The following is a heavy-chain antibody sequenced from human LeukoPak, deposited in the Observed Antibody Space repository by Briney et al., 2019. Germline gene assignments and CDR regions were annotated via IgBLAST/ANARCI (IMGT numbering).Heavy chain of an antibody. CDR3: ARVDLGITFGGVIVHYYYYMDV. J-gene: IGHJ6*03. V-gene: IGHV3-48*04. CDR2: ISSSSSTI. CDR1: GFTFSSYS. D-gene: IGHD3-16*02. Sequence: GGSLRLSCAASGFTFSSYSMNWVRQAPGKGLEWVSYISSSSSTIYYADSVKGRFTISRDNAKNSLYLQMNSLRAEDTAVYYCARVDLGITFGGVIVHYYYYMDVWGKGTTVTVSS.